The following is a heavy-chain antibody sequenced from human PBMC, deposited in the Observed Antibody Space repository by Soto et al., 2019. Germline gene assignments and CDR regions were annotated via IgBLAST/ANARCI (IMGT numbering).Heavy chain of an antibody. Sequence: QPHLQESGPGLVKPSGTLSLTCAVSGGSVTSHNWWTWVRQAPGERLEWIGEVYLSGSTNYNPSLGGRVSISVDKAENQVSRKLTSVTAADTAVYYCASNDSVYNYYMDVWGKGTAVTVSS. CDR1: GGSVTSHNW. CDR2: VYLSGST. CDR3: ASNDSVYNYYMDV. D-gene: IGHD1-1*01. V-gene: IGHV4-4*02. J-gene: IGHJ6*03.